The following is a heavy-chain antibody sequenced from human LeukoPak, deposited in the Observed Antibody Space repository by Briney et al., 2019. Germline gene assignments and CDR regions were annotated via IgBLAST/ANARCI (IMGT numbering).Heavy chain of an antibody. D-gene: IGHD2-2*01. CDR3: ARDPYGCSSTSCFGNNWFDP. CDR1: GYTFTGFY. CDR2: INPNSGGT. V-gene: IGHV1-2*02. J-gene: IGHJ5*02. Sequence: ASVKVSCKASGYTFTGFYIHWVRQAPGQGLEWMGWINPNSGGTNYAQKFQGRVTMTRDTSISTAYMELSRLRSDDTAVYYCARDPYGCSSTSCFGNNWFDPWGQGTLVTVSS.